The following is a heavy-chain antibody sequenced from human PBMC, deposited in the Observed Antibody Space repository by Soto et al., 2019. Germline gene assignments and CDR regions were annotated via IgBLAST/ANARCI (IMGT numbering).Heavy chain of an antibody. D-gene: IGHD6-13*01. CDR1: GGTFSSYA. CDR2: IIPIFGTA. Sequence: QVQLVQSGAEVKKPGSSVKVSCKASGGTFSSYAISWVRQAPGQGLEWMGGIIPIFGTANYAQKFQGRVTITADEAKSTAYMELSSLISEDTAVYYCARGCCIAAAGTCYYYGMDVWGQGTTVTVSS. CDR3: ARGCCIAAAGTCYYYGMDV. V-gene: IGHV1-69*01. J-gene: IGHJ6*02.